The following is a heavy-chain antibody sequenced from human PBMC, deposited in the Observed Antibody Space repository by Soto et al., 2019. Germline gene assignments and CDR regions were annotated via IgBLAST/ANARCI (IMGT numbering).Heavy chain of an antibody. CDR1: GFTVSSNY. CDR2: IYSGGST. Sequence: EVQLVESGGGLIQPGGSLRLSCAASGFTVSSNYMSWVRQAPGKGLEWVSVIYSGGSTYYADSVKGRFTISRDNAKNSLYLQMNSLRAEDTAVYYCARDPGGSYDFWSVPYYFDYWGQGTLVTVSS. V-gene: IGHV3-53*01. J-gene: IGHJ4*02. CDR3: ARDPGGSYDFWSVPYYFDY. D-gene: IGHD3-3*01.